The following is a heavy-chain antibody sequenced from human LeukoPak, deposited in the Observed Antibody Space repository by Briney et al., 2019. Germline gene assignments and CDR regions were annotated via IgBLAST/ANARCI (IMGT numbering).Heavy chain of an antibody. Sequence: SQTLSLTCAISWDSVSRKSTAWTWIRQSPSRGLEWLGRTYYRSKWFNEYAVSVKSRITINPDTSKNQFSLQLSSVTPEDTAVYYCVGQQPGLRALDIWGQGTMVTVSS. CDR2: TYYRSKWFN. J-gene: IGHJ3*02. CDR3: VGQQPGLRALDI. D-gene: IGHD6-13*01. V-gene: IGHV6-1*01. CDR1: WDSVSRKSTA.